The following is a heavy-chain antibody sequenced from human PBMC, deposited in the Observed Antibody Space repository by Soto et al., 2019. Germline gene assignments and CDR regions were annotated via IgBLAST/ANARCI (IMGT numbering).Heavy chain of an antibody. J-gene: IGHJ6*02. CDR2: IYYSGST. D-gene: IGHD2-21*01. Sequence: SETLSLTCTVSGGSISSYCWSWIRQPPGKGLEWIGYIYYSGSTNYNPSLKSRVTISGETSKNQFSLKLSSVTAADTAVYYCASSPIGPYCGFTAYYYGMAVWGQGTTVTVSS. V-gene: IGHV4-59*01. CDR3: ASSPIGPYCGFTAYYYGMAV. CDR1: GGSISSYC.